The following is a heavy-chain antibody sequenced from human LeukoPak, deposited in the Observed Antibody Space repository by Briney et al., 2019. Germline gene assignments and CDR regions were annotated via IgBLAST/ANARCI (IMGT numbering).Heavy chain of an antibody. J-gene: IGHJ6*02. Sequence: SETLSLTCTVSGGSISSYYWSWIRQPPGKGLEWIGYIYYNGRTKYNPSLESRVTISLDTSKNQFSLKLRSVTAADTAVYYCARAQPNLLADFGMDVWGQGTTVTVSS. D-gene: IGHD3-10*01. CDR3: ARAQPNLLADFGMDV. CDR2: IYYNGRT. V-gene: IGHV4-59*01. CDR1: GGSISSYY.